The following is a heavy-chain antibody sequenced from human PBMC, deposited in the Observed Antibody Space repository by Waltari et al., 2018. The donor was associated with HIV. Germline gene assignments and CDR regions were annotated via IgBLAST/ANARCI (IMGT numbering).Heavy chain of an antibody. CDR3: AKYVSSGFYLGDALDF. CDR1: GFTFSSHA. Sequence: EVQLVESGGGLVKPGGSLRLSCAASGFTFSSHAMSWVRQAPGKGLEWVSGISAIGGSTYYVDSVKGRFTISRDNSKNTLYLQMNSLRAEDTAVYYCAKYVSSGFYLGDALDFWGQGTVVTVSS. J-gene: IGHJ3*01. V-gene: IGHV3-23*04. CDR2: ISAIGGST. D-gene: IGHD3-22*01.